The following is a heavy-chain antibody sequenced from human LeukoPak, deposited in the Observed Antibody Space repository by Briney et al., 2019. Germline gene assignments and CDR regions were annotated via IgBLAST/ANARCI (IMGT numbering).Heavy chain of an antibody. V-gene: IGHV4-34*01. J-gene: IGHJ4*02. D-gene: IGHD6-13*01. Sequence: PSETLSLTCAAYGESFSGYYRSWIRQPPGRGLEWIGEINHSGSTSYSASLKSRVTISVDTSKNQFSLKLNSVTAADTAVYYCARGDIAAGGAPFDYWGQGTLVTVSS. CDR1: GESFSGYY. CDR3: ARGDIAAGGAPFDY. CDR2: INHSGST.